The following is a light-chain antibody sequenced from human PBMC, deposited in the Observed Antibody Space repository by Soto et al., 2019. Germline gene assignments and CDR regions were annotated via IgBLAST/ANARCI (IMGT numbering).Light chain of an antibody. CDR1: QGISSW. J-gene: IGKJ1*01. V-gene: IGKV1-5*03. CDR2: KAS. Sequence: DIQMTQSPSSLSASVGDRVTITCRGSQGISSWLAWYQQKPGKAPRLLIYKASSLASGVPSRFSGSGSGTEFTLTISSLHPDDFATYYCQQYKTFGQGTRVEIK. CDR3: QQYKT.